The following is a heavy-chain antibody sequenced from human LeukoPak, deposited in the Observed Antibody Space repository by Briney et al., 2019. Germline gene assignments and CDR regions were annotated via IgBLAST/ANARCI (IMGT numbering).Heavy chain of an antibody. CDR1: GYTFTGYY. V-gene: IGHV1-2*02. CDR3: ARDFVACSSTSCQHDY. D-gene: IGHD2-2*01. J-gene: IGHJ4*02. Sequence: GASVKVSCKASGYTFTGYYMHWVRQAPGQGLEWMGWINPNSGGTNYAQKFQGRVTMTRDTSISTAYMELSRLRSDDTAVYYCARDFVACSSTSCQHDYWGQGTLVTVSS. CDR2: INPNSGGT.